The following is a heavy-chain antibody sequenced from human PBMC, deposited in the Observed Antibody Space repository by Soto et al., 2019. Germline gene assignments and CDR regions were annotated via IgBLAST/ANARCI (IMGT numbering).Heavy chain of an antibody. CDR2: IIPVFPTP. CDR1: GGTFSTSA. Sequence: QVQLVQSGAEVKKPGSSVKVSCKASGGTFSTSAISWVRQAPGQGLEWVGGIIPVFPTPDYSQNFQGRVTITADESTTTAYLELTSLRADDAALYYWARDKDRLQLGGNYYYSLGVWGQGTAITVSS. V-gene: IGHV1-69*12. CDR3: ARDKDRLQLGGNYYYSLGV. J-gene: IGHJ6*02. D-gene: IGHD1-1*01.